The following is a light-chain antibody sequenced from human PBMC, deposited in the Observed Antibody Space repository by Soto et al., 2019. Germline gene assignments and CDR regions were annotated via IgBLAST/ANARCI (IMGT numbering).Light chain of an antibody. CDR2: RDS. J-gene: IGLJ1*01. Sequence: SYELTQPLSVSVALGQTARITCGGNNIGSKNVHWYQQKPGQAPVLVIYRDSNRPSGIPERCSGSNSGNTATLTISRAQAGDEADYYCQVWDSSLYVFGTGTKVTVL. CDR1: NIGSKN. V-gene: IGLV3-9*01. CDR3: QVWDSSLYV.